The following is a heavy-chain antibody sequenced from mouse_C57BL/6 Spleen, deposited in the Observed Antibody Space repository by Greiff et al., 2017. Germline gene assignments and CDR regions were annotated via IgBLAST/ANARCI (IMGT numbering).Heavy chain of an antibody. V-gene: IGHV5-17*01. CDR1: GFTFSDYG. Sequence: EVQLQQSGGGLVKPGGSLKLSCAASGFTFSDYGMHWVRQAPEKGLEWVAYISSGSSTIYYADTVKGRFTISRDNAKNTLFLQMTSLRSEDTAMYYCARRDSSGPMDYWGQGTSVTVSS. CDR3: ARRDSSGPMDY. CDR2: ISSGSSTI. J-gene: IGHJ4*01. D-gene: IGHD3-2*02.